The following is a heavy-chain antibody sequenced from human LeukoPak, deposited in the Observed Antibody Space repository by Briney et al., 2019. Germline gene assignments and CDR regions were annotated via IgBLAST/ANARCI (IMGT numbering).Heavy chain of an antibody. V-gene: IGHV3-21*05. CDR1: GFTFSTYG. CDR3: ARVIGGIRYFDWYNWFDP. J-gene: IGHJ5*02. Sequence: PGRSLRLSCAASGFTFSTYGMHWVRQAPGKGLEWVSYISSSSSYTNYADSVKGRFTISRDNAKNSLYLQMNSLRAEDTAVYYCARVIGGIRYFDWYNWFDPWGQGTLVTVSS. CDR2: ISSSSSYT. D-gene: IGHD3-9*01.